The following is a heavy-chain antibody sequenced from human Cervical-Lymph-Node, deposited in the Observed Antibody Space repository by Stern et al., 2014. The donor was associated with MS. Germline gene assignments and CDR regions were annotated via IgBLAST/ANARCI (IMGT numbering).Heavy chain of an antibody. J-gene: IGHJ4*02. CDR2: VIPIVETA. V-gene: IGHV1-69*01. D-gene: IGHD2-8*02. Sequence: QVQLVQSGAGVKKPGSSVKVSCTASGGTFSSYAINWVRQAPGPGPEWMWGVIPIVETANYAQKFQGRVTITADSSTSTAYMELSSLRSDDTAVYYCARDRRHFDPTGGYYFDSWGQGTLVTVSS. CDR3: ARDRRHFDPTGGYYFDS. CDR1: GGTFSSYA.